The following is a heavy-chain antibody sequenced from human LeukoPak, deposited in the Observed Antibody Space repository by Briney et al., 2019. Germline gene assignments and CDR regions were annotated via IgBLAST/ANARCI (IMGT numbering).Heavy chain of an antibody. CDR3: ARLSGYHFDY. V-gene: IGHV4-34*01. Sequence: PSETLSLTCGVYSGSLSDKYWSWIRQPPGKGLEWIGEINPSGRTNYNPSLKSRVTMSIGTSKNQFSLKLSSVTAADTAVYYCARLSGYHFDYWGQGALVTVSS. CDR2: INPSGRT. J-gene: IGHJ4*02. CDR1: SGSLSDKY. D-gene: IGHD5-12*01.